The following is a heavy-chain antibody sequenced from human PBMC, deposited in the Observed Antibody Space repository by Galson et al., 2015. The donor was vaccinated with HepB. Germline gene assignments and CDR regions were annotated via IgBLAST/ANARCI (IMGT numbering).Heavy chain of an antibody. CDR2: ISYDGSNK. Sequence: SLRLSCAASGFTFSSYAMYWVRQAPGKGLEWVAIISYDGSNKYYADSVKGRFTISRDNSKNTLYMQMNSLRAEDTAVYYCARGGGRNYFDYWGQGTLVTVSS. J-gene: IGHJ4*02. CDR1: GFTFSSYA. V-gene: IGHV3-30*04. D-gene: IGHD3-10*01. CDR3: ARGGGRNYFDY.